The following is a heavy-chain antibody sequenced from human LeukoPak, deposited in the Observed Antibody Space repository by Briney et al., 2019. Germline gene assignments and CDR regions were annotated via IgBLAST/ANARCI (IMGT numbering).Heavy chain of an antibody. D-gene: IGHD5-18*01. CDR3: ARVDYSYGYFDY. CDR1: GFTFSSYG. V-gene: IGHV3-33*01. CDR2: IWYDGSNK. J-gene: IGHJ4*02. Sequence: PGGSLRLSCAASGFTFSSYGMHWVRRAPGKGLEWVAVIWYDGSNKYYADSVKGRFTISRDNSKNTLYLQMNSLRAEDTAVYYCARVDYSYGYFDYWGQGTLVTVSS.